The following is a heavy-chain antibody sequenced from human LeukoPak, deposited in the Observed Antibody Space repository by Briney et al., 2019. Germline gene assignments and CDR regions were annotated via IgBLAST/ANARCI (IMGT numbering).Heavy chain of an antibody. D-gene: IGHD2-15*01. V-gene: IGHV1-18*01. Sequence: ASVKVSCKTSGYRFITFGINWVRQAPGQGLEWMGWISAYNGNTNYAQKLQGRVTMTTDTSTSTAYMELRSLRSDDTAVYYCARVHTRVVVAATYDYWGQGTLVTVSS. J-gene: IGHJ4*02. CDR2: ISAYNGNT. CDR3: ARVHTRVVVAATYDY. CDR1: GYRFITFG.